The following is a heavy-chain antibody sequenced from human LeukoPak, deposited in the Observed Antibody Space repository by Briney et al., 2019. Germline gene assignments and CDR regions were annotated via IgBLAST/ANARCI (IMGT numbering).Heavy chain of an antibody. CDR2: IYYSGST. D-gene: IGHD6-19*01. J-gene: IGHJ2*01. CDR1: GGSISSYY. Sequence: SETLSLTCTVSGGSISSYYWSWIRQPPGKGLEWIGYIYYSGSTNYNPSLKSRVTISVDTSKNQFSLKLSSVTAADTAVYYCARGRHVIAVRRGWYFDLWGRGTLVTVSS. CDR3: ARGRHVIAVRRGWYFDL. V-gene: IGHV4-59*01.